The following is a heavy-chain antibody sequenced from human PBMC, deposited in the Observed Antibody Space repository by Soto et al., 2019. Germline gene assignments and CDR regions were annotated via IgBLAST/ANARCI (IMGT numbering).Heavy chain of an antibody. V-gene: IGHV1-69*04. CDR2: IIPILGIA. CDR3: AREPSTVTTKPDAFDI. D-gene: IGHD4-17*01. J-gene: IGHJ3*02. CDR1: GGTFSSYT. Sequence: GASVKVSCKASGGTFSSYTLSWVRQAPGQGLEWMGRIIPILGIANYAQKFQGRVTITADKSTSTAYMELSSLRSEDTAVYYCAREPSTVTTKPDAFDIWGQGTMVTVSS.